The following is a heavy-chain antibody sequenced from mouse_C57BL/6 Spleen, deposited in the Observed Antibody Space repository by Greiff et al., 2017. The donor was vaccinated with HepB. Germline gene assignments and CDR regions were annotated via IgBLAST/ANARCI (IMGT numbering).Heavy chain of an antibody. CDR3: ARDYGNPSYAMDY. CDR1: GYTFTSYW. J-gene: IGHJ4*01. V-gene: IGHV1-64*01. Sequence: QVQLQQPGAELVKPGASVKLSCKASGYTFTSYWMHWVKQRPGQGLEWIGMIHPNSGSTNYNEKFKSKATLTVDKSSSTAYMQLSSLTSEDSAVYYCARDYGNPSYAMDYWGQGTSVTVSS. D-gene: IGHD2-1*01. CDR2: IHPNSGST.